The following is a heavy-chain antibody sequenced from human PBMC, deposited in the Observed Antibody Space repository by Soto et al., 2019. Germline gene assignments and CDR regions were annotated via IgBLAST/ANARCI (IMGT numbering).Heavy chain of an antibody. Sequence: QVQLQESGPGLVKPSQTLSLTCTVSGGSISSGDYYWSWIRQPPGKGLEWIGYIYYSGSTYYNPSLKSRVTISVVTSKNQFSLKLSSVTAADTAVYYGASSNFDWPRNAFDIWGQGTMVTVSS. CDR1: GGSISSGDYY. CDR2: IYYSGST. J-gene: IGHJ3*02. CDR3: ASSNFDWPRNAFDI. D-gene: IGHD3-9*01. V-gene: IGHV4-30-4*01.